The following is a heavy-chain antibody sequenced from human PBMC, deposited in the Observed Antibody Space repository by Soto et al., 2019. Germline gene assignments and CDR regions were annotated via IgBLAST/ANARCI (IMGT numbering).Heavy chain of an antibody. CDR2: VSPYNGQT. D-gene: IGHD2-15*01. Sequence: QVHLVQSGPEVKRPGASVKVSCKASGYRFTTYGITWVRQAPGQGLEWMGWVSPYNGQTSYQQNLQGRVTMTADTSTNTAYMELTRLRSDDTAVYFCSRDREGGGPKLDHWGQGTLVTVSS. CDR3: SRDREGGGPKLDH. J-gene: IGHJ4*02. CDR1: GYRFTTYG. V-gene: IGHV1-18*01.